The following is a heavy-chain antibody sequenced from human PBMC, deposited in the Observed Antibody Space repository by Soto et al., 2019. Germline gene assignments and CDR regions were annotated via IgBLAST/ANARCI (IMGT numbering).Heavy chain of an antibody. CDR3: ARDGRKGGMDV. J-gene: IGHJ6*02. CDR1: GFTFSSYT. V-gene: IGHV3-30-3*01. Sequence: GGSLRLSCTASGFTFSSYTMHWVRQAPGKGLEWVAVISFDGTNKYYAGSVKGRFTISRDNSKNTLYLQMNSLRAEDTAVYFCARDGRKGGMDVWGQGTTVTVSS. CDR2: ISFDGTNK.